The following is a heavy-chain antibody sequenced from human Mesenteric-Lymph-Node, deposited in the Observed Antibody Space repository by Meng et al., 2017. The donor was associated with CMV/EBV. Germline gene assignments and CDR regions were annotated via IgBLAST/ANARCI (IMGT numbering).Heavy chain of an antibody. CDR3: AREEGYCSSTSCYMMDV. V-gene: IGHV4-59*01. Sequence: SETLSLTCTVSGGSISSYYWSWIRQPPGKGLEWIGYIYYSGSTNYNPSLKSRVTISVDTSKNQFSLKLSSVTAADTAVYYCAREEGYCSSTSCYMMDVWGQGTTVTVSS. CDR1: GGSISSYY. D-gene: IGHD2-2*02. CDR2: IYYSGST. J-gene: IGHJ6*02.